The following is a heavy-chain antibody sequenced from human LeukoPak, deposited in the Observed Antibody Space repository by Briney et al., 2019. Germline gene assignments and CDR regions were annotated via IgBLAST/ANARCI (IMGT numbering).Heavy chain of an antibody. CDR2: INHLGST. CDR1: DGSFSGHY. V-gene: IGHV4-34*01. D-gene: IGHD5/OR15-5a*01. CDR3: ARVGEMVSTVIRGYYFDY. J-gene: IGHJ4*02. Sequence: SETLSLTCGVYDGSFSGHYWAWIRQSPGKGLEWIGDINHLGSTNYNPSLRSRVTISVDTSKKQFSLNMVSVTAADTAVYYCARVGEMVSTVIRGYYFDYWGQGALVTVSS.